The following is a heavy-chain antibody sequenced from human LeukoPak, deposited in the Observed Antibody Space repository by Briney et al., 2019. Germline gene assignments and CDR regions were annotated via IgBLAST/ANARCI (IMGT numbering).Heavy chain of an antibody. CDR1: GFTVSNNY. CDR3: ASSVAGSFDY. V-gene: IGHV3-66*01. CDR2: IYSGGST. J-gene: IGHJ4*02. Sequence: PGGSLRLSCAASGFTVSNNYMSWVRQAPGKGLEWVSVIYSGGSTYYADSVKGRFTIPRDNSKNTLYLQMNSLRAEDTAVYYCASSVAGSFDYWGQGTLVTVSS. D-gene: IGHD6-19*01.